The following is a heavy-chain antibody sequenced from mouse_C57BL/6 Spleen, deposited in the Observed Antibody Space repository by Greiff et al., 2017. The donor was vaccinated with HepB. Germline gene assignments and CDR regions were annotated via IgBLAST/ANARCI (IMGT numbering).Heavy chain of an antibody. V-gene: IGHV1-64*01. Sequence: QVQLQQSGAELVKPGASVKLSCKASGYTFTSYLMHWVKQRPGQGLEWIGMIHPNSGSTNYNEKFKSKATLTVDKSSSTAYMQLSSLTSEDSAVYYCARSHLLCLPWFAYWGQGTPVTVSA. CDR3: ARSHLLCLPWFAY. D-gene: IGHD2-2*01. CDR1: GYTFTSYL. J-gene: IGHJ3*01. CDR2: IHPNSGST.